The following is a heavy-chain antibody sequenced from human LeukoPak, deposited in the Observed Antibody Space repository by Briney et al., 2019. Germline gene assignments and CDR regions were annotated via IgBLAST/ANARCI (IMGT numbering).Heavy chain of an antibody. CDR3: ATPPPRRRGHYDSSGYGYYFDY. D-gene: IGHD3-22*01. J-gene: IGHJ4*02. V-gene: IGHV4-39*01. CDR2: IYHSGST. Sequence: SEALSLTCTVSGGATSSSSYYWGWIRQPPGKGLEWIGSIYHSGSTYYNPSLKSRVTISVDTSKNQFYLKLSSVTAADTAVYYCATPPPRRRGHYDSSGYGYYFDYWGQGTLVTVSS. CDR1: GGATSSSSYY.